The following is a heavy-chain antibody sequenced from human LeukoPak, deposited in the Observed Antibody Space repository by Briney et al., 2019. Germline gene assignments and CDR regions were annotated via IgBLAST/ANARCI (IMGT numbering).Heavy chain of an antibody. CDR1: GYTFTGYY. CDR2: INPNSGGT. Sequence: ASVKVSCKASGYTFTGYYMHWVRQAPGQGLEWMGWINPNSGGTNYAQKFQGRVTMTRDMSTSTVYMELSSLRSEDTAVYYCARAPVYYVPHRRDWFDPWGQGTLVTVSS. J-gene: IGHJ5*02. V-gene: IGHV1-2*02. D-gene: IGHD3-10*02. CDR3: ARAPVYYVPHRRDWFDP.